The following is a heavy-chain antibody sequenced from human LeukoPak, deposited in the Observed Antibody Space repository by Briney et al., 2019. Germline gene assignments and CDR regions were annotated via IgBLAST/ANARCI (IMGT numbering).Heavy chain of an antibody. CDR1: GYSFTSYW. D-gene: IGHD6-19*01. CDR2: IYPGDSDT. J-gene: IGHJ4*02. Sequence: GESLKISCKGSGYSFTSYWIGWVRQMPGKGLEWMGIIYPGDSDTRYSPSFQGQVTISADKSISTAYLQWSSLKASDTAMYYCARSPDSNGWYSSSDYWGQGTLVTVSS. V-gene: IGHV5-51*01. CDR3: ARSPDSNGWYSSSDY.